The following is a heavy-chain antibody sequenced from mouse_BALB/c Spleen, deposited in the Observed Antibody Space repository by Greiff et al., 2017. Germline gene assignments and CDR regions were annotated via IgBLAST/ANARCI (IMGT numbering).Heavy chain of an antibody. CDR2: IFPGTGTT. CDR3: ATYRYELAY. D-gene: IGHD2-14*01. J-gene: IGHJ3*01. Sequence: QVQLQQSGAELVKPGASVKLSCKTSGYTFTSYWIQWVKQRPGQGLGWIGEIFPGTGTTYYNEKFKGKATLTIDTSSSTAYMQLSSLTSEDSAVYFCATYRYELAYWGPGTLVTVSA. CDR1: GYTFTSYW. V-gene: IGHV1S132*01.